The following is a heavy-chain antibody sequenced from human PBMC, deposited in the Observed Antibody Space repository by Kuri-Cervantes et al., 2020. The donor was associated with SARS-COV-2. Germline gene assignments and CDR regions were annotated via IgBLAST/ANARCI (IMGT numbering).Heavy chain of an antibody. CDR1: GFTFSSYW. CDR2: IKQDGSEK. CDR3: ARDHGSAFDI. Sequence: GESLKISCAASGFTFSSYWMSWVHQAPGKGLEWVANIKQDGSEKYYVDSVKGRFTISRDNAKNSLYLQMNSLRAEDTAVYYCARDHGSAFDIWGQGTMVTVSS. J-gene: IGHJ3*02. V-gene: IGHV3-7*01. D-gene: IGHD1-26*01.